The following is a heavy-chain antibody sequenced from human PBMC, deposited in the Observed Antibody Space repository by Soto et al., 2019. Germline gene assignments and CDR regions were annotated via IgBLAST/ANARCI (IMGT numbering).Heavy chain of an antibody. J-gene: IGHJ4*02. CDR3: ARGLYDSGSFYFDF. D-gene: IGHD3-10*01. CDR2: LYSGGTT. V-gene: IGHV3-53*01. Sequence: EVQLVESGGGLIQPGGSLRLSCAASGFNFIRKYMIWVRQAPGTGLEWVSILYSGGTTYYADSVKGRFTISSDTSENTLYLQMNSLRAEDTAVYYCARGLYDSGSFYFDFWGQGTLVTVSS. CDR1: GFNFIRKY.